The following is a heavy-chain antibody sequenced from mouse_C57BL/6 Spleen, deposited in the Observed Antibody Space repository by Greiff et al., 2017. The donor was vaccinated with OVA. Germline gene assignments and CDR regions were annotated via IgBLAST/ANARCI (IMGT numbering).Heavy chain of an antibody. Sequence: LVESGAELARPGASVKMSCKASGYTFTSYTMHWVKQRPGQGLEWIGYINPSSGYTKYNQKFKDKATLTADKSSSTAYMQLSSLTSEDSAVYYCARLYYSNYKGAMDYWGQGTSVTVSS. D-gene: IGHD2-5*01. CDR1: GYTFTSYT. J-gene: IGHJ4*01. V-gene: IGHV1-4*01. CDR3: ARLYYSNYKGAMDY. CDR2: INPSSGYT.